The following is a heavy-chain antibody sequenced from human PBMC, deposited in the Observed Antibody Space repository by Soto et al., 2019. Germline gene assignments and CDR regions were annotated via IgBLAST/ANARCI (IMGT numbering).Heavy chain of an antibody. D-gene: IGHD6-13*01. Sequence: QVQLVQSGAEVKKPGASVKVSCKASGYTFTSYDINWVRQATGQGLEWMGWMNPNSGNTGYAQKFQGRVTMTRNTSISTAYMELSSLRSEDTAVYYCASFLIGQQLPQNWFDPWGQGTLVTVSS. CDR3: ASFLIGQQLPQNWFDP. CDR1: GYTFTSYD. V-gene: IGHV1-8*01. J-gene: IGHJ5*02. CDR2: MNPNSGNT.